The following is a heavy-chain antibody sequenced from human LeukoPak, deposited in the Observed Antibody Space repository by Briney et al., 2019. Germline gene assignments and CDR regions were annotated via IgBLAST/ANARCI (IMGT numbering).Heavy chain of an antibody. V-gene: IGHV4-34*01. D-gene: IGHD2-2*01. CDR1: GGSFSGYY. Sequence: SETLSLTCAVYGGSFSGYYWSWIRQPPGKGLEWIGEINHSGSTNYNPSLKSRVTISVDTSKNQFSLKLSSVTAADTAVYYCARELVVPAAMSLCAFDTWGQGTMVTVSS. CDR3: ARELVVPAAMSLCAFDT. CDR2: INHSGST. J-gene: IGHJ3*02.